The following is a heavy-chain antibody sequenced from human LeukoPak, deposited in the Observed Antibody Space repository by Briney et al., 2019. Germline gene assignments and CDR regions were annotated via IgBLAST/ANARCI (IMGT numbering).Heavy chain of an antibody. CDR3: ARXYDNSGDDAFDI. J-gene: IGHJ3*02. CDR1: GFTFSNYA. Sequence: GGSLRLSCAASGFTFSNYAMNWVRQAPGKGLEWVSVISTSGGSAYSADSVKGRFTISRDNSKNTLYLQMNSLRAEDTAVYYXARXYDNSGDDAFDIWGQGTMVTVSS. V-gene: IGHV3-23*01. CDR2: ISTSGGSA. D-gene: IGHD3-22*01.